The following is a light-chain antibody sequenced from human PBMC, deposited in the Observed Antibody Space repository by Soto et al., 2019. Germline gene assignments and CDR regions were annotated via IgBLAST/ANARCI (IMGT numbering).Light chain of an antibody. CDR3: SSRTSSSTHYV. J-gene: IGLJ1*01. CDR1: ISDVGGHNY. CDR2: EVS. Sequence: QSALTPTSSLSGSPGQSITISCTGTISDVGGHNYVSWYQQHPGKAPKLMIYEVSYRPSGVSSRFSGSKSGNTASLTISGLQAEDEAAYYCSSRTSSSTHYVFGTGTKVTVL. V-gene: IGLV2-14*01.